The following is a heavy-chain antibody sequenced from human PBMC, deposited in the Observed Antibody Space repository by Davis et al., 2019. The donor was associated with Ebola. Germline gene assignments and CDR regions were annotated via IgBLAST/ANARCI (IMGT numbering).Heavy chain of an antibody. J-gene: IGHJ6*02. Sequence: AASVKVSCKASGYTFTRYGISWVRQAPGQGLEWMGWINAGNGNTKYSQKFQGRVTITRDTSASTAYMELSSLRSEDTAVYYCAREQGVTVAGYYYYYYYGMDVWGQGTTVTVSS. CDR2: INAGNGNT. CDR3: AREQGVTVAGYYYYYYYGMDV. V-gene: IGHV1-3*01. D-gene: IGHD6-19*01. CDR1: GYTFTRYG.